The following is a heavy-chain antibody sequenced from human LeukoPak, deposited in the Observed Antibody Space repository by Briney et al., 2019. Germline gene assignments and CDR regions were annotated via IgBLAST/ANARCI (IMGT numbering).Heavy chain of an antibody. CDR1: GFNFRTYG. V-gene: IGHV3-30*02. D-gene: IGHD2-15*01. CDR3: AKDRQLGYCSGGTCYRHLDY. J-gene: IGHJ4*02. Sequence: GGSLRLSCAASGFNFRTYGMHWVRQAPGKGLEWVAFIWYDGSNKYYADSVKGRFTVSRDNSKNTLYVQMNSLRAEDTAVYYCAKDRQLGYCSGGTCYRHLDYWGQGTLVTVSS. CDR2: IWYDGSNK.